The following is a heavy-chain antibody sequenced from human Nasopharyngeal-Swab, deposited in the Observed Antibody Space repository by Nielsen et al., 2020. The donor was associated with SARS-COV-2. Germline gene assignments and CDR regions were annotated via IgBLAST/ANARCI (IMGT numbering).Heavy chain of an antibody. V-gene: IGHV3-13*05. Sequence: GGSLRLSCAASGFTFSSYDMHWVRQATGKGLEWVSAIGTAGDPYYPGSVKGRFTISRVNAKNSLYLQMNSLRAGDTAVYYCARARSVAGTGDDAFDIWGQGTMVTVSS. J-gene: IGHJ3*02. CDR1: GFTFSSYD. CDR2: IGTAGDP. D-gene: IGHD6-19*01. CDR3: ARARSVAGTGDDAFDI.